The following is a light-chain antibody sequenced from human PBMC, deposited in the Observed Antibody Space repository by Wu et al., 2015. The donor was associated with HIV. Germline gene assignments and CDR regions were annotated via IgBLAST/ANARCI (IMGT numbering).Light chain of an antibody. CDR3: QQRSSWPLT. CDR1: QNINSF. Sequence: EIVLTQSPATLSLSPGERATLSCRASQNINSFLAWFQQKPGQAPRLLIHDASNRATDIPARFSGSGSGTDFTLTIISLEPEDFATYYCQQRSSWPLTFGGGTKVEIK. J-gene: IGKJ4*01. V-gene: IGKV3-11*01. CDR2: DAS.